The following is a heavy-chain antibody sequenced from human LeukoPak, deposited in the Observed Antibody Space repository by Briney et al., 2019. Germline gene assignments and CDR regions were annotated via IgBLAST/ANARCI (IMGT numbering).Heavy chain of an antibody. Sequence: PGGSLRLSCAASGFTFSSYAMHWVRQAPGKGLEYVSAISSNGGSTYYANSVKGRFTISRDNSKNTLYLQMGSLRAEDMAVYYCARSPELSEGMDVWGQGTTVTVSS. CDR2: ISSNGGST. CDR3: ARSPELSEGMDV. D-gene: IGHD3-16*02. V-gene: IGHV3-64*01. J-gene: IGHJ6*02. CDR1: GFTFSSYA.